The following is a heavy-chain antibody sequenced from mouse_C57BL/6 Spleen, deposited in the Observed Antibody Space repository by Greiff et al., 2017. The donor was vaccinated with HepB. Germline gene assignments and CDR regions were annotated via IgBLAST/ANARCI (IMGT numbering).Heavy chain of an antibody. Sequence: QVQLQQSGAELVKPGASVKISCKASGYAFSSYWMNWVKQRPGKGLEWIGQIYPGDGDTNYNGKFKGKATLTADKSSSTAYMQLSSLTSEDSAVYFCARFDYYGSSYYFDYWGQGTTPTVSS. V-gene: IGHV1-80*01. CDR1: GYAFSSYW. CDR3: ARFDYYGSSYYFDY. CDR2: IYPGDGDT. J-gene: IGHJ2*01. D-gene: IGHD1-1*01.